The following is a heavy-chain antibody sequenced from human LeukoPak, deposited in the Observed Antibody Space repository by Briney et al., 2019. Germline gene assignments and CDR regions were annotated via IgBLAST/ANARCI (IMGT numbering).Heavy chain of an antibody. CDR1: GFTFSSYG. V-gene: IGHV3-33*01. CDR2: IWYDGSNK. Sequence: PGRSLRLSCAASGFTFSSYGMHWVRQAPGKGLEWVAVIWYDGSNKYYADSVKGRFTISRDNPKNTLYLQMNSLRAEDTAVYYCARDSHDYGDSDAFDIWGQGTMVTVSS. J-gene: IGHJ3*02. CDR3: ARDSHDYGDSDAFDI. D-gene: IGHD4-17*01.